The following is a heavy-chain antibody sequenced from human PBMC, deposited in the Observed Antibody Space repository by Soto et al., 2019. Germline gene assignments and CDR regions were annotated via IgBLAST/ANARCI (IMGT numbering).Heavy chain of an antibody. D-gene: IGHD3-22*01. J-gene: IGHJ2*01. V-gene: IGHV1-24*01. CDR1: GYTLTELS. CDR2: FDPEDGEA. Sequence: ASVKVSCKVSGYTLTELSMHWVRQAPGKGLEWMGGFDPEDGEAIYAQKFQGRVTMTEDTSTDTAYMELSSLRSEDTAVHYCATDPLDSSGYYYGYFDLWGRGTLVTVSS. CDR3: ATDPLDSSGYYYGYFDL.